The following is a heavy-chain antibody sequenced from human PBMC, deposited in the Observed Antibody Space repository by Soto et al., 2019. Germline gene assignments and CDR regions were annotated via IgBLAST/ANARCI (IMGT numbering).Heavy chain of an antibody. CDR3: ERSGRSGYYYYYGMDV. CDR1: GDSISGYY. Sequence: SETLSLTCTVSGDSISGYYWSWIRQPPGKGLEWIGYIYESGSINYNPSLKSRVTMSIDTSKNQFSLKLSSVTAAETAVYYCERSGRSGYYYYYGMDVWGQGTTVTVSS. CDR2: IYESGSI. V-gene: IGHV4-59*01. J-gene: IGHJ6*02. D-gene: IGHD3-22*01.